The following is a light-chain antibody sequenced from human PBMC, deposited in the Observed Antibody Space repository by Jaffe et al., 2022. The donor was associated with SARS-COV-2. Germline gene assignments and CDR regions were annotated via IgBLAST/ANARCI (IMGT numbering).Light chain of an antibody. V-gene: IGKV2D-29*01. CDR1: QRLLRSIGEAS. CDR2: GVS. CDR3: MQNMQLIT. Sequence: EIEMTQTPLSLSVTPGQPASISCKCSQRLLRSIGEASLYWFLQKPGQPPQLLIFGVSNRFSGVPDRFSGSGSGTEFTLNISRVEAEDVGVYYCMQNMQLITFGQGTRLDIK. J-gene: IGKJ5*01.